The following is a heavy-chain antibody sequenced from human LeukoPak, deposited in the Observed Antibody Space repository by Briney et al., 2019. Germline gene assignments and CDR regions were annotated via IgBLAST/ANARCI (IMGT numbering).Heavy chain of an antibody. V-gene: IGHV4-39*01. CDR2: IYYSGST. D-gene: IGHD3-16*01. CDR1: GVSISSTNYY. Sequence: PSETLSLTCPVSGVSISSTNYYWGWIRQPPGKGLEWIGSIYYSGSTYYNPSLKSRVTISIDTSKNQFSLKLTSVTAADTSVYYCARGVRDYVFDAFNIRGPGTMVTVSS. CDR3: ARGVRDYVFDAFNI. J-gene: IGHJ3*02.